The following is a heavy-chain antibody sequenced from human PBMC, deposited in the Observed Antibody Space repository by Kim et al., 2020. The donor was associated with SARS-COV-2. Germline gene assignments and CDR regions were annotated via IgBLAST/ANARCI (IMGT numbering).Heavy chain of an antibody. V-gene: IGHV3-30*04. D-gene: IGHD3-10*01. CDR1: GFTFSSYA. J-gene: IGHJ4*02. Sequence: GGSLRLSCAASGFTFSSYAMHWVRQAPGKGLEWVAVISYDGSNKYYADSVKGRFTISRDNSKNTLYLQMNSLRAEDTAVYYCARDGGGGYGSGSRPMVPADYWGQGTLVTVSS. CDR2: ISYDGSNK. CDR3: ARDGGGGYGSGSRPMVPADY.